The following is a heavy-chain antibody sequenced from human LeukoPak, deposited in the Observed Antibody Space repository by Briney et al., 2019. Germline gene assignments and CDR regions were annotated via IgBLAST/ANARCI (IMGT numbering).Heavy chain of an antibody. D-gene: IGHD6-6*01. Sequence: GGSLRLSCAASGFTFSGYWMHWVRQAPGKGLVWVSRTNRDDSDTSYADSVKGRFTISRDNSKNTLYLQMNSLRAEDTAVFYCAKAVHSSSSWQIDYWGQGTLVTVSS. CDR3: AKAVHSSSSWQIDY. CDR1: GFTFSGYW. J-gene: IGHJ4*02. V-gene: IGHV3-74*01. CDR2: TNRDDSDT.